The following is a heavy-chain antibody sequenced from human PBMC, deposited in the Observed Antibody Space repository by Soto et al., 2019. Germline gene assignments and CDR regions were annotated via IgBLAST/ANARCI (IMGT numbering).Heavy chain of an antibody. J-gene: IGHJ4*02. CDR3: AKRLYYDYVWGSPSFDY. D-gene: IGHD3-16*01. CDR2: MSASGGST. CDR1: GFTFSSYA. V-gene: IGHV3-23*01. Sequence: PGGSLRLSCAVSGFTFSSYAMSWVRQAPGKGLEWVSIMSASGGSTYYADSVRGRFTISRDNSKNTLYLQLNSLRAEDTAVYYCAKRLYYDYVWGSPSFDYWGQGTLVTVSS.